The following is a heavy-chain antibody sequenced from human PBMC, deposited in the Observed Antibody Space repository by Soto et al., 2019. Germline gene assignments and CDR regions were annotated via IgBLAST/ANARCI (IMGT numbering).Heavy chain of an antibody. CDR1: GFTFSSYA. V-gene: IGHV3-23*01. CDR2: ISGSGGST. D-gene: IGHD3-3*01. Sequence: EVQLLESGGGLVQPGGSLRLSCAASGFTFSSYAMSWVRQAPGKGLEWVSAISGSGGSTYYADSVKGRFTISRDNSKNTLYLQMNSLRAEDTAVYYCAKGREITIFGVVIIPPLDYWGQGTLVTVSS. CDR3: AKGREITIFGVVIIPPLDY. J-gene: IGHJ4*02.